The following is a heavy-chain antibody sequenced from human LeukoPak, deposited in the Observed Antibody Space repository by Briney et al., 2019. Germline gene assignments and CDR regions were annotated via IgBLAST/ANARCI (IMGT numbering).Heavy chain of an antibody. CDR3: ARATVVPAVQLYWYFDL. J-gene: IGHJ2*01. D-gene: IGHD2-2*01. V-gene: IGHV4-4*02. CDR1: GGSISSSNW. CDR2: IYHSGST. Sequence: SGTLSLTCAVSGGSISSSNWWSWVRPPPGKGLEWIGEIYHSGSTNYNPSLKSRVTISVDTSKNQFSLKLSSVTAADTAVYYCARATVVPAVQLYWYFDLWGRGTLVTVSS.